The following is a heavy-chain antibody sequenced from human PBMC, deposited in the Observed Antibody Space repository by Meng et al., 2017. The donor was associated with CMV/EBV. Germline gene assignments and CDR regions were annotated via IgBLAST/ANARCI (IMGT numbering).Heavy chain of an antibody. Sequence: SVKVSCKASGGTFSSYTISWVRQAPGQGLEWMGRIIPILGIANYAQKFQGRVTITADKSTSTAYMEPSSLRSEDTAVYYCATRSTAMVPNPIYYGMDVWGQGTTVTVSS. CDR2: IIPILGIA. CDR3: ATRSTAMVPNPIYYGMDV. J-gene: IGHJ6*02. CDR1: GGTFSSYT. V-gene: IGHV1-69*02. D-gene: IGHD5-18*01.